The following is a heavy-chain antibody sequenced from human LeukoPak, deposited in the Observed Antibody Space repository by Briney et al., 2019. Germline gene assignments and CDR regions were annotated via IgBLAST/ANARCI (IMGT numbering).Heavy chain of an antibody. V-gene: IGHV3-21*01. D-gene: IGHD6-19*01. CDR3: ARDSSGWGDSRYYYYMDV. Sequence: GGSLRLSCAASGFTFSSYAMSWVRQAPGKGLEWVSSISSSSSYIYYADSVKGRFTISRDNAKNSLYLQMNSLRAEDTAVYYCARDSSGWGDSRYYYYMDVWGKGTTVTVSS. CDR1: GFTFSSYA. J-gene: IGHJ6*03. CDR2: ISSSSSYI.